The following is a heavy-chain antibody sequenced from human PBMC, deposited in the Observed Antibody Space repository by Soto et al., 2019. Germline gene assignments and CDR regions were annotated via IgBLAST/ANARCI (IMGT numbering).Heavy chain of an antibody. CDR3: AKGPAAIKSWFDP. CDR2: ISASGYAT. D-gene: IGHD2-2*02. CDR1: GFTVSDYT. J-gene: IGHJ5*02. Sequence: TLRLSCAAAGFTVSDYTMNWVRQAPGKGLEWVSSISASGYATYYAESVKGRFTISRDNSKSTLDLQMNSMRVEDTAVYYCAKGPAAIKSWFDPWGQGTQVTVSS. V-gene: IGHV3-23*01.